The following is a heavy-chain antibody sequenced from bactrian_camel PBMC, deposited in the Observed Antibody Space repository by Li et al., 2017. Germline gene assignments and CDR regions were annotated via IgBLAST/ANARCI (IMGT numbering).Heavy chain of an antibody. V-gene: IGHV3S54*01. CDR2: IYTGLGRP. CDR1: GSIYNDNC. Sequence: HVQLVESGGGSLQAGGSLNLSCTPSGSIYNDNCMGWIRQAPGMEREAVAAIYTGLGRPLYADPVLGRFTISKDNARKTVYLQMNSLQPDDTAMYYCARVRKQWSTDRGWRCMLGSADVFGQGTQVTVS. D-gene: IGHD3*01. J-gene: IGHJ4*01.